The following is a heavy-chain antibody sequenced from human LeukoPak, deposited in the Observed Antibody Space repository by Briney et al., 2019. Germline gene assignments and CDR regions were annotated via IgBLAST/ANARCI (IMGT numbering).Heavy chain of an antibody. CDR3: ARVPRATDTYYFDY. CDR2: IYYSGST. V-gene: IGHV4-30-4*01. Sequence: SQTLSLTCTVSGGSISSGDYYWSWIRQPPGKGLEWIGYIYYSGSTYYNPSLKSRVTISVDTSKNQFSLKLSSVTAADTAVYYCARVPRATDTYYFDYWGQGTPVTVSS. D-gene: IGHD4-17*01. CDR1: GGSISSGDYY. J-gene: IGHJ4*02.